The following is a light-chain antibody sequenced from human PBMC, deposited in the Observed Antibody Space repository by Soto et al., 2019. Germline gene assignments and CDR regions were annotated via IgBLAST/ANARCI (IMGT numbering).Light chain of an antibody. Sequence: DIQMTQSPSSLSASVGDRVTITCRASQSINSYLNWYQQKPGKAPDLLIYGASSLQSGVPSRFSGSGSGTDFTLTISSLQPEDFETYYCQQSYSTPYTFGQGTKLEIK. CDR2: GAS. CDR1: QSINSY. CDR3: QQSYSTPYT. J-gene: IGKJ2*01. V-gene: IGKV1-39*01.